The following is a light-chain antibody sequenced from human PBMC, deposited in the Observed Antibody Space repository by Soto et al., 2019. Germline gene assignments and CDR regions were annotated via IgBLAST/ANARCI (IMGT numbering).Light chain of an antibody. Sequence: EIVLIQSPATLSLSPGERATLSCRASQSVGSYLAWYQHKPGQAPRLLISDASNRATGIPARFTGYGSGTEFTLTIGSLQSEDFAVYYCQQYNNWPITFGQGTRLEIK. CDR1: QSVGSY. CDR2: DAS. CDR3: QQYNNWPIT. V-gene: IGKV3-11*01. J-gene: IGKJ5*01.